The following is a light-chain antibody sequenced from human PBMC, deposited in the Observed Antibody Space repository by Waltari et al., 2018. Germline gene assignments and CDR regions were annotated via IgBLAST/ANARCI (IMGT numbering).Light chain of an antibody. CDR1: SSNLGSNY. Sequence: QSVLTQPPSASGTPGQRVTISCSGSSSNLGSNYVYWYQQLPGTAPKLLIYRNNQRPSGVPARFSGSKSGTSAALAISGLRSEDEADYYCAAWDDSLSGRVVFGGGTKLTVL. CDR2: RNN. J-gene: IGLJ2*01. V-gene: IGLV1-47*01. CDR3: AAWDDSLSGRVV.